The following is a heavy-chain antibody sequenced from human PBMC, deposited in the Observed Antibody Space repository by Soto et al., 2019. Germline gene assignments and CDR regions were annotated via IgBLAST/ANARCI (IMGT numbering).Heavy chain of an antibody. V-gene: IGHV3-74*01. D-gene: IGHD2-15*01. J-gene: IGHJ4*02. CDR1: GFTFSNYW. CDR2: SNTDGNTI. CDR3: ARDLRAANH. Sequence: EVQLVESGGGLVQPGGSLRLSCAASGFTFSNYWMHWVRQAPGKGLEWVARSNTDGNTISHADSVKGRFSVSRDNAKNTLYLQMNSLRAEDTAIYYCARDLRAANHWGQGTPATVSP.